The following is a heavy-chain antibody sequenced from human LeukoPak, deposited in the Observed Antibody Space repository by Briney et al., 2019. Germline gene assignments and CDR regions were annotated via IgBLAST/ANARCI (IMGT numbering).Heavy chain of an antibody. Sequence: SETLSLTCAVYGGSFSSYYWGWIRQPPGKGLEWIGSIYYSGSTYYNPSLKSRVTIPVDTSKNQFSLKLSSVTAADTAVYYCARFLEWLFDGNAFDIWGQGTMVTVSS. CDR3: ARFLEWLFDGNAFDI. CDR1: GGSFSSYY. D-gene: IGHD3-3*01. J-gene: IGHJ3*02. V-gene: IGHV4-39*07. CDR2: IYYSGST.